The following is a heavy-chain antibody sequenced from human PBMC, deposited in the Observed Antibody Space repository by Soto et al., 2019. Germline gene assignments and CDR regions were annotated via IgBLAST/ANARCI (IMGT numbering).Heavy chain of an antibody. CDR2: FEPEDGET. CDR3: ATRSPPGNWFDP. Sequence: ASVKVSCKVSGYTLTEFSMHWVRQAPGKGLEWMGGFEPEDGETIYAQKFQDRVTMTEDTSTDTAYMELSSLRSEDTAVYYCATRSPPGNWFDPWGQGTLVTVSS. CDR1: GYTLTEFS. J-gene: IGHJ5*02. V-gene: IGHV1-24*01.